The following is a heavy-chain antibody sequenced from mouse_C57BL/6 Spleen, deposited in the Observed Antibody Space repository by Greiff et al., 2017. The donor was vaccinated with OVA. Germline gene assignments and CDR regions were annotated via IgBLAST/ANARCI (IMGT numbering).Heavy chain of an antibody. CDR1: GFTFSDYY. CDR3: ARVYDGFHYAMDY. Sequence: EVHLVESEGGLVQPGSSMKLSCTASGFTFSDYYMAWVRQVPEKGLEWVANINYDGSSTYYLDSLKSRFIISRDNAKNILYLQMSSLKSEDTATYYCARVYDGFHYAMDYWGQGTSVTVSS. J-gene: IGHJ4*01. CDR2: INYDGSST. D-gene: IGHD2-3*01. V-gene: IGHV5-16*01.